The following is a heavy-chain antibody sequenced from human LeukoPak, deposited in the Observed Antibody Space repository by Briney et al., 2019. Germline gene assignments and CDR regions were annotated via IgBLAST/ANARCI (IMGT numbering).Heavy chain of an antibody. J-gene: IGHJ4*02. Sequence: GGSLQISCKGSGSIFTTYWIGWVRQLPGKGLEWMGIIYPSDSDIRISPSFQGQVTISVDKPINTAYLQWSSLKASDTAIYYCARRAVVIGVGYFDYWGQGTLVTVSS. CDR2: IYPSDSDI. CDR3: ARRAVVIGVGYFDY. CDR1: GSIFTTYW. D-gene: IGHD4-23*01. V-gene: IGHV5-51*01.